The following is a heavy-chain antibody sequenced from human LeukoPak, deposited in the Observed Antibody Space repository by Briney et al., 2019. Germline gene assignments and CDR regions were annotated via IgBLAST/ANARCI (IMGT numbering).Heavy chain of an antibody. V-gene: IGHV3-30-3*01. CDR3: ARVLYYYDSSGYRYFDY. Sequence: GGSLRLSCAASGFTFSSYAMHWVRQAPGKGLEWVAVISYDGSNKYYADSVKGRFTISRDNSKNTLYLQMNSLRAEDTAVYYCARVLYYYDSSGYRYFDYWGQGTLVTVSS. CDR2: ISYDGSNK. CDR1: GFTFSSYA. D-gene: IGHD3-22*01. J-gene: IGHJ4*02.